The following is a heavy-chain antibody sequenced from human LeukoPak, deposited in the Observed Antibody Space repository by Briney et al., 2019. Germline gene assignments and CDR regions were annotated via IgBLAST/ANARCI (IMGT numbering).Heavy chain of an antibody. CDR1: GGTFSSYA. CDR3: ARDRDDFWSGSSYYYGMDV. J-gene: IGHJ6*02. CDR2: IIPIFGTA. Sequence: SVKVSCKASGGTFSSYAISWVRQAPGQGLEWMGGIIPIFGTANYAQKFQGRVTITADESTSTAYMELSSLRSEDTAVYYCARDRDDFWSGSSYYYGMDVWGQGTTVTVSS. D-gene: IGHD3-3*01. V-gene: IGHV1-69*13.